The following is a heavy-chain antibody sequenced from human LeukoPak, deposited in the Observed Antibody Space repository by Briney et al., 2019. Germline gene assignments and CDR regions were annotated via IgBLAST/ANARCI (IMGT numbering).Heavy chain of an antibody. D-gene: IGHD2-15*01. CDR1: GFTFSSYG. CDR2: ISSSSSYI. Sequence: GGSLRLSCAASGFTFSSYGMNWVRQAPGKGLEWVSSISSSSSYIYYADSVKGRFTISRDNAKNSLYLQMNSLRAEDTAVYYCARVRRRDIVVVVGYFDYWGQGTLVTVSS. J-gene: IGHJ4*02. CDR3: ARVRRRDIVVVVGYFDY. V-gene: IGHV3-21*01.